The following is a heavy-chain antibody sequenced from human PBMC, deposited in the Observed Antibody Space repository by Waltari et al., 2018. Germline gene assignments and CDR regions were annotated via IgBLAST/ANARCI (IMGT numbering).Heavy chain of an antibody. J-gene: IGHJ4*02. Sequence: QVTLKESGPVLVTPTETLTLTCTVSGFSLSNARMGVSWIRQPPGKALEWLAHIFSNDEKSYSTSLKSRLTISKDTSKSQVVLTMSNMDPVDTATYYCARILAGPLVHFDYWGQGTLVTVSS. D-gene: IGHD2-8*02. V-gene: IGHV2-26*01. CDR2: IFSNDEK. CDR1: GFSLSNARMG. CDR3: ARILAGPLVHFDY.